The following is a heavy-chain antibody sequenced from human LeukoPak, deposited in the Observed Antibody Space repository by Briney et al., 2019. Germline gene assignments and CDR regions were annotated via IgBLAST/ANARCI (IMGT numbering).Heavy chain of an antibody. CDR1: GFTFSSYG. CDR3: ARDDQSGSGWL. D-gene: IGHD6-19*01. V-gene: IGHV3-33*01. Sequence: GGSLRLSCAASGFTFSSYGMPWVRQAPGKGLEWVAVIWYDGSNKYYADSVKGRFTISRDNSKNTLYLQMNSLRAEDTAVYYCARDDQSGSGWLWGQGTLVTVSS. J-gene: IGHJ4*02. CDR2: IWYDGSNK.